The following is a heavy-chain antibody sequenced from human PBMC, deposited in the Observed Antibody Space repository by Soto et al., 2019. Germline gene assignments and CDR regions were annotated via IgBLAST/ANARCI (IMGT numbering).Heavy chain of an antibody. CDR3: ARGYYDFWSGYYNY. J-gene: IGHJ4*02. Sequence: SGGSLRLSCAASGFTFISYWMHWVRQAPGKGLVWVSRINSDGSSTSYADSVKGRFTISRDNAKNTLYLQMNSLRAEDTAVYYCARGYYDFWSGYYNYWGQGTLVTVSS. D-gene: IGHD3-3*01. V-gene: IGHV3-74*01. CDR1: GFTFISYW. CDR2: INSDGSST.